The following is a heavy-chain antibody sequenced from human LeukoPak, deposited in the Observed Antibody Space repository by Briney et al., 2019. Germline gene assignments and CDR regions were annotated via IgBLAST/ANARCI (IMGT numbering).Heavy chain of an antibody. CDR1: GFTFRNYW. J-gene: IGHJ3*02. V-gene: IGHV3-7*01. D-gene: IGHD3-22*01. CDR3: ARDPYDGSAYGAFDI. CDR2: IKQDVSEK. Sequence: PGGSLRLLCAASGFTFRNYWMRWVRQAPGRRREWVANIKQDVSEKHYVGSVQGRFTLSRDNAKNSLYLKMNSLRGENTAVYYCARDPYDGSAYGAFDIWGQRTMVTVSS.